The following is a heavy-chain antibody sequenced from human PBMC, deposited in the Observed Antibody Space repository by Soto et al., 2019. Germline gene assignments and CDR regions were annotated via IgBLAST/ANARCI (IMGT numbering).Heavy chain of an antibody. CDR1: CGSINTFY. CDR2: IFSSGST. Sequence: SETLSLTCTFSCGSINTFYWSWVRQPAGKGLEWIGRIFSSGSTSFNPSLESRVAMSVDTSKNHFSLNLSSVTAADMAVYYCAREGSYSAYNFAHGIQLWSFDFWGQGALVTVSS. D-gene: IGHD5-12*01. CDR3: AREGSYSAYNFAHGIQLWSFDF. V-gene: IGHV4-4*07. J-gene: IGHJ4*02.